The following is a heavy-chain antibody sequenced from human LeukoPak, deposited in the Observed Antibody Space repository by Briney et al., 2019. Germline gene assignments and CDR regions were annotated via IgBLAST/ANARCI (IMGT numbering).Heavy chain of an antibody. CDR2: IYYSGGT. Sequence: PSQTLSLTRTVSGGSISSGGYYWSWIRQLPGKGLEWIGYIYYSGGTYYNPSLKSRVTISVDTSKNQFSLKLSSVTAADTAVYYCARDHDYTNQFDPWGQGTLVTVSS. CDR3: ARDHDYTNQFDP. CDR1: GGSISSGGYY. V-gene: IGHV4-31*03. D-gene: IGHD4-11*01. J-gene: IGHJ5*02.